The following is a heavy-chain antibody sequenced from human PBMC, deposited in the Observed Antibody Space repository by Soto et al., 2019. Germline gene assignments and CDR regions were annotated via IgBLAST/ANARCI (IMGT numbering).Heavy chain of an antibody. D-gene: IGHD2-8*01. CDR2: IGPSSGNT. V-gene: IGHV1-18*01. CDR3: ARNPHCTIGECSDFDY. CDR1: GYTFTNYG. J-gene: IGHJ4*02. Sequence: GASVKVSCKASGYTFTNYGISWLRQAPGQGLEWMGWIGPSSGNTMYAQKFQGRATMTTDTSTSTAYMEVRSLRSDDTAIFYCARNPHCTIGECSDFDYWGRGTLVTVSS.